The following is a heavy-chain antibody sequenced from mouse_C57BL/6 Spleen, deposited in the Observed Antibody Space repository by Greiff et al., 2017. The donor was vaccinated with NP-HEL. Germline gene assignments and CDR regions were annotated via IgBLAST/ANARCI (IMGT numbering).Heavy chain of an antibody. V-gene: IGHV1-64*01. D-gene: IGHD1-1*01. J-gene: IGHJ2*01. Sequence: VQLQQPGAELVKPGASVKLSCKASGYTFTSYWMHWVKQRPGQGLEWIGMIHPNSGSTNYNEKFKSKATLTVDKSSSTAYMQLSSLTSEDSAVYYCAREPLYYSSSLYFDYWGQGTTLTVSS. CDR1: GYTFTSYW. CDR3: AREPLYYSSSLYFDY. CDR2: IHPNSGST.